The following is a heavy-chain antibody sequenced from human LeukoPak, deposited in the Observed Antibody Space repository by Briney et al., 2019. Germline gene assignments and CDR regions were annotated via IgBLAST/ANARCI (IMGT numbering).Heavy chain of an antibody. Sequence: SETLSLTCTVSGGSISSYYWSWIRQPPGKELEWIGYIYHSGTTNYNPSLKSRVTISVDTSKSRFSLKLSSVTAADTAIYYCARNIVGPRQVDYWGQGTLVTVSS. D-gene: IGHD1-26*01. CDR2: IYHSGTT. J-gene: IGHJ4*02. V-gene: IGHV4-59*01. CDR1: GGSISSYY. CDR3: ARNIVGPRQVDY.